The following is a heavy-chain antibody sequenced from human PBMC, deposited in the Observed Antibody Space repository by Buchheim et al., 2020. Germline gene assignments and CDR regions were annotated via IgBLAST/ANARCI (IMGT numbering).Heavy chain of an antibody. Sequence: QVQLQQWGAGLLKPSETLSLTCAVYGGSFSGYYWSWIRQPPGKGLEWIGEINHSGSTNYNPSLKSRVTISVDTSKNQFSMKLSSVTAADTAVYYCARRLSNYYYYGMDVWGQGTT. J-gene: IGHJ6*02. D-gene: IGHD5-12*01. CDR1: GGSFSGYY. CDR2: INHSGST. CDR3: ARRLSNYYYYGMDV. V-gene: IGHV4-34*01.